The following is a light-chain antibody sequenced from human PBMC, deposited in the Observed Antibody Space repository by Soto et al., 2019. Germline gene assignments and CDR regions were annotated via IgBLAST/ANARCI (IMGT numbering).Light chain of an antibody. CDR1: QDISSY. Sequence: AIRMTQSPSSLSASTGDRVTITCRASQDISSYLAWYQQKPGKAPKLLISAASTLQSGVPSRFSGSESGTDFTLTISCLQSEDFATYSCQQYYSYPLTFGGGTKVEIK. V-gene: IGKV1-8*01. CDR2: AAS. J-gene: IGKJ4*01. CDR3: QQYYSYPLT.